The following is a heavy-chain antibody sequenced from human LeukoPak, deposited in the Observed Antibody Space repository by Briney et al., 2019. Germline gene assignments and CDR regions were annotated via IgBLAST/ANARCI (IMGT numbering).Heavy chain of an antibody. V-gene: IGHV1-69*13. J-gene: IGHJ5*02. Sequence: SVKVSCKVSGYTLTELSMHWVRQAPGQGLEWMGGIIPIFGTANYAQKFQGRVTITADESTSTAYMELSSLRSEDTAVYYCAREYSSSSREFDPWGQGTLVTVSS. CDR2: IIPIFGTA. CDR3: AREYSSSSREFDP. CDR1: GYTLTELS. D-gene: IGHD6-6*01.